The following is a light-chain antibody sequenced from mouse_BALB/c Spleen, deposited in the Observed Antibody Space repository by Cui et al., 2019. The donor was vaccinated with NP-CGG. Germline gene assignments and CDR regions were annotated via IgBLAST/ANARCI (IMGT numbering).Light chain of an antibody. J-gene: IGLJ1*01. CDR1: TGAITTTNY. Sequence: AVVTQESAFTTSPGETVTLTCRSSTGAITTTNYANWVQEKPDHLFTGLIGGTNNRIPGVPARFSGSLIGGKAALTITGAQTEDEAIYFCALWYSNHWVFGGGTKLTVL. CDR3: ALWYSNHWV. CDR2: GTN. V-gene: IGLV1*01.